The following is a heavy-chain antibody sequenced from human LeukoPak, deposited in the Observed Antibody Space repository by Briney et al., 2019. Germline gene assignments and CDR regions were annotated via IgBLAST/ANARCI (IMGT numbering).Heavy chain of an antibody. J-gene: IGHJ4*02. CDR1: GGSISSYY. CDR2: IYTSGST. CDR3: ARGPTLIHDFDY. V-gene: IGHV4-4*07. Sequence: SETLSPTCTVSGGSISSYYWSWIRQPAGKGLEWIGRIYTSGSTNYNPSLKSRVTMSVDTSKNQFSLKLSSVTAADTAVYYCARGPTLIHDFDYWGQGTLVTVSS. D-gene: IGHD3-22*01.